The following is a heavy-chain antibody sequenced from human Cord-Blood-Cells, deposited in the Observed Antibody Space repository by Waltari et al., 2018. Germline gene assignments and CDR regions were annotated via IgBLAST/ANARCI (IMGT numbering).Heavy chain of an antibody. V-gene: IGHV1-69*09. CDR2: IIPILVIA. CDR1: GGTFSSYA. J-gene: IGHJ5*02. Sequence: QVQLVQSGAEVKKPGSSVKVSCKASGGTFSSYAGQGLEWMGRIIPILVIANNAQKFQGRVTIAADKSTSTAYMELSSLRAEDTAVYYCARDRSGDSSGYYFNWFDPWGQGTLVTDSS. CDR3: ARDRSGDSSGYYFNWFDP. D-gene: IGHD3-22*01.